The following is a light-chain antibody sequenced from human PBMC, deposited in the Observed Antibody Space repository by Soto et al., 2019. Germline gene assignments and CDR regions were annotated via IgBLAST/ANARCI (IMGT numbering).Light chain of an antibody. V-gene: IGKV4-1*01. CDR3: KQYYSTPLT. J-gene: IGKJ4*01. CDR2: WAY. CDR1: QSVLYSSNNKNY. Sequence: DIVMTQSPDSLAVPLGERATINCKSSQSVLYSSNNKNYLAWYQQKPGQPPKLLIYWAYTRESGVHDRFSGSGSGTDFTLTIRSLQAEDVAVYYCKQYYSTPLTFGGGTKVDIK.